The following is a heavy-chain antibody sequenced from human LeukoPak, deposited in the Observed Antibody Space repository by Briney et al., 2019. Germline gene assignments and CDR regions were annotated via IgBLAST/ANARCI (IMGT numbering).Heavy chain of an antibody. CDR1: GGSISNYY. D-gene: IGHD4-17*01. CDR2: IYYSGTT. Sequence: SETLSLTCTVSGGSISNYYWSWIRQPPGKGLEWIGYIYYSGTTNYNPSLKSRVTISVDTSKNQFSLKLNSVTAADTAVYYCARVLYGDSPRDYYGMDVWGQGTTVTVSS. J-gene: IGHJ6*02. CDR3: ARVLYGDSPRDYYGMDV. V-gene: IGHV4-59*01.